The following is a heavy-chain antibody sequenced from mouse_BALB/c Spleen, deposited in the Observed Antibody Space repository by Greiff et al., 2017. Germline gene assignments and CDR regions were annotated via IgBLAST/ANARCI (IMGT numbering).Heavy chain of an antibody. CDR1: GYTFTSYW. J-gene: IGHJ1*01. CDR2: IYPGDGDT. Sequence: VQLQESGAELARPGASVKLSCKASGYTFTSYWMPWVKQRPGQGLEWIGAIYPGDGDTRYNQKFKGKATLTADKSSSTAYMQLSSLASEDSAVYYCARGGDWYFDVWGAGTTVTVSS. CDR3: ARGGDWYFDV. V-gene: IGHV1-87*01.